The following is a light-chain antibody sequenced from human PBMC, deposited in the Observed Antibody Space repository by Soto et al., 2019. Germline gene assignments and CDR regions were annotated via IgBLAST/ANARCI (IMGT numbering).Light chain of an antibody. CDR2: AAS. CDR1: QSVSRF. CDR3: QQRYSTPYT. J-gene: IGKJ2*01. V-gene: IGKV1-39*01. Sequence: DIQMTQSPSSLSASVGDRVTITCRTSQSVSRFLNRYQQKPDKAPKLLIYAASSLQSGGPSRFSGSGSGTDFTLTINSLQPEDFATYYCQQRYSTPYTFGRGTKLEIK.